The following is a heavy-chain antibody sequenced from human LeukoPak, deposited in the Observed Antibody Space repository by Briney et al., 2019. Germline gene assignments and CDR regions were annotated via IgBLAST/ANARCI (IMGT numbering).Heavy chain of an antibody. CDR3: ARHGSSITIFGYYGMDV. CDR1: GGSISSYY. J-gene: IGHJ6*02. D-gene: IGHD3-3*01. Sequence: SETLSLTCTVSGGSISSYYWSWIRQPPGKGLEWIGYIYYSGSTNYNPSLKSRVTISVDTSKNQFSLKPSSVTAADTAVYYCARHGSSITIFGYYGMDVWGQGTTVTVSS. CDR2: IYYSGST. V-gene: IGHV4-59*08.